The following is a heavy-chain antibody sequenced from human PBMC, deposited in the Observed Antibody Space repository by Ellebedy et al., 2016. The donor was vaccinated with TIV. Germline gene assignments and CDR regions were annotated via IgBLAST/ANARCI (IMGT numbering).Heavy chain of an antibody. Sequence: SVKVSXXASGGTFSSYAISWVRQAPGQGLEWMGGIIPIFGTANYAQKLQGRVTMTTDTSTSTAYMELRSLRSDDTAVYYCARGGGRWGIDYWGQGTLVTVSS. CDR1: GGTFSSYA. CDR2: IIPIFGTA. D-gene: IGHD5-24*01. CDR3: ARGGGRWGIDY. V-gene: IGHV1-69*05. J-gene: IGHJ4*02.